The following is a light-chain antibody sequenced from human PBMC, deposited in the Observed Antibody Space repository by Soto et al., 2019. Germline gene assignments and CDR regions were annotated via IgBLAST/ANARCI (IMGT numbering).Light chain of an antibody. Sequence: EIVLTQSPGTLSLSPGEXATLSCRASQSVSSSYLAWYQQKPGQAPRLLIYGASSRATGIPDRFSGSGSGTVFTLTISRLEPEDFAVYYCQQYGSSPLWTFGQGTKV. CDR2: GAS. CDR1: QSVSSSY. CDR3: QQYGSSPLWT. J-gene: IGKJ1*01. V-gene: IGKV3-20*01.